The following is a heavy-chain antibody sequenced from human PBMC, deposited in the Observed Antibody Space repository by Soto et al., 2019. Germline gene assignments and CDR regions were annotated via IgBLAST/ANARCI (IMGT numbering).Heavy chain of an antibody. V-gene: IGHV3-23*01. Sequence: EVQLLESGGGLVQPGGSLRLSCAAPGFTFSSYAMSWVRQAPGKGLEWVSEISGSGGSTYYADSVKGRFTISRDNSKNTMYLQMTSLRAEDTAVYYCARKYCGGGSCGGLDLWGQGTKAIVSS. CDR2: ISGSGGST. D-gene: IGHD2-15*01. CDR3: ARKYCGGGSCGGLDL. J-gene: IGHJ3*01. CDR1: GFTFSSYA.